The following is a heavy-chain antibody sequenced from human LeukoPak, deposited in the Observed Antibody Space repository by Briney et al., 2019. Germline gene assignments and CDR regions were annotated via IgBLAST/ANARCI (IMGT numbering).Heavy chain of an antibody. CDR2: IYPGDSGP. V-gene: IGHV5-51*01. D-gene: IGHD1-26*01. J-gene: IGHJ3*01. CDR3: GMSGDRVPLQDDVFDV. CDR1: GYSFTSYC. Sequence: GESLEISCKVSGYSFTSYCIGWGRPVPGKGLEGMGIIYPGDSGPTYSPSFQGQVTISVDKSINTAYLQWSSLQASDTAMYYCGMSGDRVPLQDDVFDVWGQGTMVTVST.